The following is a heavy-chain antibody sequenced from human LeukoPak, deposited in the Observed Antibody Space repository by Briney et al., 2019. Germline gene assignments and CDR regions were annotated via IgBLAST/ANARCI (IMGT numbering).Heavy chain of an antibody. CDR2: INEKRKGGTT. V-gene: IGHV3-15*01. J-gene: IGHJ3*01. D-gene: IGHD5-18*01. CDR3: TPEGYNYGYHSFGV. CDR1: GFTLSSAW. Sequence: KPGGSLRLSCAASGFTLSSAWMSWVRQAPGKGLEWVGRINEKRKGGTTDYPAPVKGRFTISRDDSKNTLHLQMNSLQTEDTAVYFCTPEGYNYGYHSFGVWGLGTVVTVSS.